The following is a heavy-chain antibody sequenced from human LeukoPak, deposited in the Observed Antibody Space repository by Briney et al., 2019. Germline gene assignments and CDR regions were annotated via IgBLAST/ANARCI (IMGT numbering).Heavy chain of an antibody. V-gene: IGHV1-8*01. CDR3: ASRRGYSYGY. Sequence: ASVKVSCKASGYTFTSYDIHWARQATGQGLEWMGWMSPNTGNTGYTQQSQGRVTMNRNTSISTAYMELSSLKSEDTAVYFCASRRGYSYGYWGQGTLVTVSS. D-gene: IGHD5-18*01. CDR2: MSPNTGNT. CDR1: GYTFTSYD. J-gene: IGHJ4*02.